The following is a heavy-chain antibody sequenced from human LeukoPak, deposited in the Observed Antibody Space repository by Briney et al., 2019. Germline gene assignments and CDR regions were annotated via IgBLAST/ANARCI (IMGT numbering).Heavy chain of an antibody. CDR2: IKPDGSDK. V-gene: IGHV3-7*05. J-gene: IGHJ4*02. CDR3: AKRLAVLGPYFDS. CDR1: GLTFTTYW. Sequence: PGGSLRLSCAASGLTFTTYWMSWVRQAPGKGLEWVANIKPDGSDKYYVDSVKGRFTVSRDNAKNSLFLQLNSLRAEDTALYFCAKRLAVLGPYFDSWGQGALVTVSS. D-gene: IGHD2/OR15-2a*01.